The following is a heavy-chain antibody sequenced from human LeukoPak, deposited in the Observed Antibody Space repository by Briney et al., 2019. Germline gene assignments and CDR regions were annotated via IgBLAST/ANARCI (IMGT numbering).Heavy chain of an antibody. D-gene: IGHD6-19*01. CDR3: AKEGTSSGWSYYYYYMDV. V-gene: IGHV3-23*01. J-gene: IGHJ6*03. CDR1: GFTFSNYG. CDR2: ITGSGGST. Sequence: GGTLRLSCAASGFTFSNYGLSWVRQAPGKGLEWVSGITGSGGSTYYADSVKGRFTISRDNSKNTLYLQMNSLRAEDTAVYYCAKEGTSSGWSYYYYYMDVWGKGTTVTVSS.